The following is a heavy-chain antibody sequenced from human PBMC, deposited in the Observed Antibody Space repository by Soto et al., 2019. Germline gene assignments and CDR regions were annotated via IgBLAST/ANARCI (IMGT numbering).Heavy chain of an antibody. Sequence: GGSLRLSCAASGFTFSSYAMSWVRQAPGKGLEWVSAISGSGGSTYYADSVKGRFNISRDNSKNTLYLQMNSLRAEDTAVYYCAKDLSPNIASSGWYSGGGGVQDYWGQGTLVTVSS. CDR1: GFTFSSYA. V-gene: IGHV3-23*01. D-gene: IGHD6-19*01. J-gene: IGHJ4*02. CDR2: ISGSGGST. CDR3: AKDLSPNIASSGWYSGGGGVQDY.